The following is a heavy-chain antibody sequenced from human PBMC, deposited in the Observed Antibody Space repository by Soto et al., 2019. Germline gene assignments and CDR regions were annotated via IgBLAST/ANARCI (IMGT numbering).Heavy chain of an antibody. CDR3: AKLIAADGTDWFDP. CDR2: FDPEDGET. CDR1: GYTLTELS. J-gene: IGHJ5*02. V-gene: IGHV1-24*01. Sequence: ASVKVSCKVSGYTLTELSMHWVRQAPGKGLEWMGGFDPEDGETIYAQKFQGRVTMTEDTSTDTAYMELSSLRSEDTAVYYCAKLIAADGTDWFDPWGQGTLVTVSS. D-gene: IGHD6-13*01.